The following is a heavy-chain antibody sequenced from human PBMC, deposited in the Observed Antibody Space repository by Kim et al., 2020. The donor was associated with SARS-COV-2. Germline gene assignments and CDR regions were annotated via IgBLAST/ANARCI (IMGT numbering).Heavy chain of an antibody. Sequence: GGSLRLSCAASGFTFSSYGMHWVRQAPGKGLEWVAVISYDGSNKYYADSVKGRFTISRDNSKNTLYLQMNSLRAEDTAVYYCAKGGGSYSYYYGMDVWGQGTTVTVSS. V-gene: IGHV3-30*18. D-gene: IGHD2-15*01. CDR3: AKGGGSYSYYYGMDV. CDR2: ISYDGSNK. CDR1: GFTFSSYG. J-gene: IGHJ6*02.